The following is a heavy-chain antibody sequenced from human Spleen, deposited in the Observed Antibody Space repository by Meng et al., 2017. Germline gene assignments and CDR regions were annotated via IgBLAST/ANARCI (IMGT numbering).Heavy chain of an antibody. D-gene: IGHD3-22*01. CDR2: IIPIFGTA. V-gene: IGHV1-69*13. Sequence: SVKVSCKASGGTFSSYAISWVRQAPGQGLEWMGGIIPIFGTANYAQKFQGRVTITADESTSTAYMELSRLRSEETAVYYCASGRRITMIVVVITPDYYDYGMNVWGQGTTVTVSS. CDR3: ASGRRITMIVVVITPDYYDYGMNV. CDR1: GGTFSSYA. J-gene: IGHJ6*02.